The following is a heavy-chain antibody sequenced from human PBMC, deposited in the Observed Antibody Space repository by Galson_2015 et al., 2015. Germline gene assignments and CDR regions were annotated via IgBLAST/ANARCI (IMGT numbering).Heavy chain of an antibody. CDR2: IRSKPNNYAT. Sequence: SLRLSCAASGFTLSGSAVHWVRQASGKGLEWVGRIRSKPNNYATAYTASVKGRFTISRGDSKNTAYLQMKSLKTEDTAVYYCTRLRYSGYDPWGQGTLVTVSS. J-gene: IGHJ5*02. D-gene: IGHD5-12*01. CDR3: TRLRYSGYDP. CDR1: GFTLSGSA. V-gene: IGHV3-73*01.